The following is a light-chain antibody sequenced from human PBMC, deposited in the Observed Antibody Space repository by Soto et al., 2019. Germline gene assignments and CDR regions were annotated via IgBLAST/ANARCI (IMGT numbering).Light chain of an antibody. CDR1: NIGNQK. CDR3: TSYAPTGALV. Sequence: SYVLTQPPSVSVAPGQTARITCGGGNIGNQKVHWYRQRPGQAPVLAVFDDSDRPSCVPKQCSGYKAGNTTTLTISGLQSEDEADYYCTSYAPTGALVFGSGTTLTVL. CDR2: DDS. J-gene: IGLJ3*02. V-gene: IGLV3-21*02.